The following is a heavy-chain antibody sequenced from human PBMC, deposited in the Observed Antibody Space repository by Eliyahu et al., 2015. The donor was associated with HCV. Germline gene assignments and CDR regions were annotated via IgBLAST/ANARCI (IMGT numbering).Heavy chain of an antibody. V-gene: IGHV3-49*03. CDR1: GFTFGDXA. Sequence: EVQLVESGGGLVQPGRSLRLSCTASGFTFGDXAMSWFRQAPGXGLEWVGFIRSKAYGGTTEYAASVKGRFTISRDDSKSIAYLQMNSLKTEDTAVYYCTRDLSDYYDSSGRGTLPYYYYGMDVWGQGTTVTVSS. CDR3: TRDLSDYYDSSGRGTLPYYYYGMDV. D-gene: IGHD3-22*01. CDR2: IRSKAYGGTT. J-gene: IGHJ6*02.